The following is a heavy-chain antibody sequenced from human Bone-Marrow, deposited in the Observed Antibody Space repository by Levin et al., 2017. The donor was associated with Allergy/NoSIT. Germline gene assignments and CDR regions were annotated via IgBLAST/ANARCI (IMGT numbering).Heavy chain of an antibody. Sequence: LSLTCAASGFTFSSYAMSWVRQAPGKGLEWVSTITSPGNTYYADSVKGRFTISRDNSRSTLYLQMNSLRAEDTALYHCAKDWWTGWGQGTLVTVSS. D-gene: IGHD2-15*01. CDR1: GFTFSSYA. CDR2: ITSPGNT. V-gene: IGHV3-23*01. CDR3: AKDWWTG. J-gene: IGHJ4*02.